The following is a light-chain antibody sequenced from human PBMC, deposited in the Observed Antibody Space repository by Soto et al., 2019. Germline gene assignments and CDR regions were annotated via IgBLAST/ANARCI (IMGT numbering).Light chain of an antibody. J-gene: IGLJ1*01. Sequence: QSALTQPRSVSGSPGQSVAISCTGTSSDVGGYNYVSWYQQHPGKAPKVMIFDVNKRPSGVPDRFSGSKSGNTASLTISGLQAEDEADYYCCSYAGRYTYVFETGTKVTVL. CDR3: CSYAGRYTYV. CDR1: SSDVGGYNY. CDR2: DVN. V-gene: IGLV2-11*01.